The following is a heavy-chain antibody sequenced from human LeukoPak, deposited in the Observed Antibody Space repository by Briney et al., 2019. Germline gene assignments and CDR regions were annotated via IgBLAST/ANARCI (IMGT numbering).Heavy chain of an antibody. CDR1: GFTFNNYW. Sequence: GGSLRLSCAAFGFTFNNYWVSWVRQAPGKGLEYVSAINSNGDDTYYVNSVKGRFTISRDNSKNTLYLQMGSLRAEDMAVYYCARDPGRSPDYWGQGTLVTVSS. V-gene: IGHV3-64*01. CDR2: INSNGDDT. J-gene: IGHJ4*02. D-gene: IGHD1-26*01. CDR3: ARDPGRSPDY.